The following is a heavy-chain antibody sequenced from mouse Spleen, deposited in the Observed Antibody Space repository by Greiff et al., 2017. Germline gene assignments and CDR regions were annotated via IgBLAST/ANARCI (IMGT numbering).Heavy chain of an antibody. D-gene: IGHD2-14*01. CDR2: LSSGGSYT. Sequence: EVKLVESGGGLVKPGGSLKLSCAASGFTFSSYAMPWVRQTPEKRLEWVATLSSGGSYTYYPDSVKGRFTISRDNAKNTLYLQMSSLRSEDTAMYYCARQGYDVLYAMDYWGQGTSVTVSS. J-gene: IGHJ4*01. CDR1: GFTFSSYA. V-gene: IGHV5-9-3*01. CDR3: ARQGYDVLYAMDY.